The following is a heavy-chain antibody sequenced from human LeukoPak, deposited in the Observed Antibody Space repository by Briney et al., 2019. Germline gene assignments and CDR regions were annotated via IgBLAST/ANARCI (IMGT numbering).Heavy chain of an antibody. D-gene: IGHD2-2*01. CDR1: GFTFSNAW. CDR2: IKSKTDGGTT. V-gene: IGHV3-15*01. Sequence: GGSLRLSCAASGFTFSNAWMSWVRQAPGKGLEWVGLIKSKTDGGTTDYAAPVKGRFTISRDDSKNTLYLQMNSLKTEDTAVYYCTTGLPAITNYYYYYYMDVWGKGTTVTVSS. CDR3: TTGLPAITNYYYYYYMDV. J-gene: IGHJ6*03.